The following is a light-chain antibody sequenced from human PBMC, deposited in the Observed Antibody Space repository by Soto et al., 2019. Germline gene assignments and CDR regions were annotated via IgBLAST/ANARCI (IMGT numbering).Light chain of an antibody. Sequence: EIVMTQSPATLSVSPGDRATLSCRASQSISNKLVWYQQKLGQAPRLLIYGASTRATGVPARFSGSGSGTDFTLTIISLQSEDVAVYYCQQSSKWPRTFGQGTKVEI. CDR3: QQSSKWPRT. CDR2: GAS. CDR1: QSISNK. V-gene: IGKV3-15*01. J-gene: IGKJ1*01.